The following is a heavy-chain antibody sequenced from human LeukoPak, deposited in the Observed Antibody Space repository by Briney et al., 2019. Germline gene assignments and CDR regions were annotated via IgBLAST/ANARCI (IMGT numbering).Heavy chain of an antibody. CDR2: IYYSGST. J-gene: IGHJ4*02. CDR1: GGSISSYY. Sequence: SETLPLTCTVSGGSISSYYWSWIRQPPGKGLEWIGYIYYSGSTNYNPSLKSRVTISVDTSKNQFSLKLSSVTAADTAVYYCARGGYYDSSGVPGPFDYWGQGTLVTVSS. V-gene: IGHV4-59*01. D-gene: IGHD3-22*01. CDR3: ARGGYYDSSGVPGPFDY.